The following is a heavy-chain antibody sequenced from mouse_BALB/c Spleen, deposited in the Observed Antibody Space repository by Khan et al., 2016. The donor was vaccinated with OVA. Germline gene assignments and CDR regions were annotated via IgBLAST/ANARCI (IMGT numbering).Heavy chain of an antibody. D-gene: IGHD1-1*01. J-gene: IGHJ2*01. CDR2: ISSGGSYT. CDR3: VRTPVYYGSNYFDY. Sequence: EVELVESGGGLVKPGGSLKFSCAASGFTFSNYGMSWVRQTPEKRLEWVATISSGGSYTYYPDSVKGRFTISRDNANNTLYLKVSSLRSEDTAMYYCVRTPVYYGSNYFDYWGQGTTLTVSS. CDR1: GFTFSNYG. V-gene: IGHV5-9-3*01.